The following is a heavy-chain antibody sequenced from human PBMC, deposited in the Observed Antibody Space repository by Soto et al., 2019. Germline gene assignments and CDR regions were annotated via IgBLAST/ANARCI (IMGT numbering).Heavy chain of an antibody. D-gene: IGHD6-19*01. V-gene: IGHV4-31*03. Sequence: QVQLQESGPGLVKPSQTLSLTCTVSGGSISSGGYYWSWIRQHPGKGLEWIGYIYYSGSTYYNTSIKSRVTISGDTSKNQFSRKLSSVTAADTAVYYCARDRGVYSSGWGDAFDIWCQGTMVTVSS. J-gene: IGHJ3*02. CDR2: IYYSGST. CDR3: ARDRGVYSSGWGDAFDI. CDR1: GGSISSGGYY.